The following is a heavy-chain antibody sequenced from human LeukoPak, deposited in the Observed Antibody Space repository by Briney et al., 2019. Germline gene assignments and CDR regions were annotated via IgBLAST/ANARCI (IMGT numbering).Heavy chain of an antibody. CDR1: GYTLTNYD. V-gene: IGHV1-8*01. J-gene: IGHJ5*02. Sequence: GASVKVSRKASGYTLTNYDINWGRQATGQGHEWMGWMNPNSGNTGYAQKFQGRVTFTRNTSISTAYMELSSLRSEDTAVYYCAKTSGYYLDNWFDPWGQGTLVTVSS. D-gene: IGHD3-22*01. CDR3: AKTSGYYLDNWFDP. CDR2: MNPNSGNT.